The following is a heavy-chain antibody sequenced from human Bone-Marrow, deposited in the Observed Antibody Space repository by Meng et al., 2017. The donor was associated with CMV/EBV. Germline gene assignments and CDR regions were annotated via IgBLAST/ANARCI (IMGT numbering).Heavy chain of an antibody. J-gene: IGHJ6*02. CDR2: ISAYNGNT. Sequence: ASVKVSCKASGYTFTSYGISWVRQAPGQGLEWMGWISAYNGNTNYAQKLQGRVTMTTDTSTSTAYMELRSLRSDDTAVYYCARAQGGYCSSTSCYTYYYGMDVWGQGTTVTAP. V-gene: IGHV1-18*01. D-gene: IGHD2-2*02. CDR1: GYTFTSYG. CDR3: ARAQGGYCSSTSCYTYYYGMDV.